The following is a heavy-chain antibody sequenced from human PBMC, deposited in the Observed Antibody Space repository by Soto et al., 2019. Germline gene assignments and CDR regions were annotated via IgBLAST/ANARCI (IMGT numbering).Heavy chain of an antibody. Sequence: GSLRLSCAASGFTFSSYWMSWFRQAQGKGLKWVANIKQDGSEKYYVDSVKGRFSISRDNAKISLYLQMNSLRAEDTAVYYCASTDDYYAPFDIWGQGTMVTVSS. CDR2: IKQDGSEK. V-gene: IGHV3-7*01. CDR1: GFTFSSYW. D-gene: IGHD3-10*01. J-gene: IGHJ3*02. CDR3: ASTDDYYAPFDI.